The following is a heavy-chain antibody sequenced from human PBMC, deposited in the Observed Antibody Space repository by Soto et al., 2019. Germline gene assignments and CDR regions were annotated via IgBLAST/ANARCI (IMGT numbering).Heavy chain of an antibody. CDR2: ISYDGSNK. J-gene: IGHJ4*02. CDR1: GFTFSSYA. Sequence: QVQLVESGGGVVQPGRSLRLSCAASGFTFSSYAMHWVRQAPGKGLEWVAVISYDGSNKYYADSVKGRFTISRDNSKNTLYLQMNSLRAEDTAVYYCARLIVVVVAATPPPIDYWGQGTLVTVSS. D-gene: IGHD2-15*01. V-gene: IGHV3-30-3*01. CDR3: ARLIVVVVAATPPPIDY.